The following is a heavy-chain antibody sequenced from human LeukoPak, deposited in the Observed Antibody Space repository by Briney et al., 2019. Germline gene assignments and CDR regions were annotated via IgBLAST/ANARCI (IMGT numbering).Heavy chain of an antibody. CDR3: AKGSRLREAGSYRF. D-gene: IGHD1-26*01. V-gene: IGHV1-69*05. CDR1: ASIFTIYD. CDR2: IIPIFDTP. Sequence: PSVTLSFTCSASIFTIYDINWVRHGPGQGLEWLGRIIPIFDTPNYAPPFQGRVTIITNKSTRTVYMELTSLRSEDTALYYCAKGSRLREAGSYRFWGQGTLVTVSS. J-gene: IGHJ4*02.